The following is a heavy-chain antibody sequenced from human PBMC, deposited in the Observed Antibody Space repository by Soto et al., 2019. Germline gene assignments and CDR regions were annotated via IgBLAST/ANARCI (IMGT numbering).Heavy chain of an antibody. CDR1: GFTFSSYA. CDR3: AKDRYSSGWYGYYYYGMDV. CDR2: ISGSGGST. D-gene: IGHD6-19*01. J-gene: IGHJ6*02. Sequence: SLRLSCAASGFTFSSYAMSWVRQAPGKGLEWVSAISGSGGSTYYADSVKGRFTISRDNSKNTLYLQMNSLRAEDTAVYYCAKDRYSSGWYGYYYYGMDVWGQGTTVTVSS. V-gene: IGHV3-23*01.